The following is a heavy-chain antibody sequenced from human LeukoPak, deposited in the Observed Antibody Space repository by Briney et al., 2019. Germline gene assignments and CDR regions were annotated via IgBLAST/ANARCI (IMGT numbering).Heavy chain of an antibody. CDR3: ARVCYGSGSYYREDY. Sequence: SETLSLTCTVSGGSMSSYYWSWIRQPAGKGLEWIGRFYTSGSTSYNPSFKSRVTISVDRSKNQFSLKLSSVTAADTAVYYCARVCYGSGSYYREDYWGQGTLVTVSS. J-gene: IGHJ4*02. CDR2: FYTSGST. V-gene: IGHV4-4*07. D-gene: IGHD3-10*01. CDR1: GGSMSSYY.